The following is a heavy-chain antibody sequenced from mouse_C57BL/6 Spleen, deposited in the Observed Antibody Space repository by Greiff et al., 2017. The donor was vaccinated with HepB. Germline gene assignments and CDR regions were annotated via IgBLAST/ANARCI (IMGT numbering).Heavy chain of an antibody. Sequence: EVKLMESGGGLVHPKGSLKLSCAASGFSFNTYAMNWVRQAPGKGLEWVARIRSKSNNYATYYADSVKDRFTISRDDSESMLYLQMNNLKTEDTAMYYCVRTIGSSYDWYFDVWGTGTTVTVSS. CDR3: VRTIGSSYDWYFDV. CDR2: IRSKSNNYAT. V-gene: IGHV10-1*01. CDR1: GFSFNTYA. J-gene: IGHJ1*03. D-gene: IGHD1-1*01.